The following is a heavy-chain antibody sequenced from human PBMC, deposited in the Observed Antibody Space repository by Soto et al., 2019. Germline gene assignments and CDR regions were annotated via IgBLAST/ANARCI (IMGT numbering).Heavy chain of an antibody. CDR3: ARAGCDGGTCVTLVGRRYGMDV. D-gene: IGHD2-15*01. CDR1: GFTFSNYA. J-gene: IGHJ6*02. CDR2: ISYDGNNK. Sequence: QVQLVESGGGVVQPGRSLRLSCAASGFTFSNYAMYWVRQAPGKGLEWVAVISYDGNNKYYADSVKGRFTISRDNSKNSLYLQMNSLRAEDTAVYYCARAGCDGGTCVTLVGRRYGMDVWGQGATGTVSS. V-gene: IGHV3-30-3*01.